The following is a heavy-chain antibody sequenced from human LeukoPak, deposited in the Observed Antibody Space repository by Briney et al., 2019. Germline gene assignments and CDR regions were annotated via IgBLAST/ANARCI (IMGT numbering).Heavy chain of an antibody. CDR1: GGSFSVYY. D-gene: IGHD6-13*01. CDR2: INHSGST. Sequence: SDTLSLTCAVYGGSFSVYYWSWIREPPEKGVEWFGEINHSGSTNSNPSLKSRVTISVDTSKNKFSRKLSFVTAADTAVYYFARGQVSEAAAGTSWWFDPWGQGTLVTVSS. V-gene: IGHV4-34*01. J-gene: IGHJ5*02. CDR3: ARGQVSEAAAGTSWWFDP.